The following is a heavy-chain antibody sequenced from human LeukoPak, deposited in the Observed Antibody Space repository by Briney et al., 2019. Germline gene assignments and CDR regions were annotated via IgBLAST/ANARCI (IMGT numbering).Heavy chain of an antibody. J-gene: IGHJ6*02. Sequence: ASVKVSCKASGYTFTGYYMHWVRQAPGQGLEWMGWINPNSGGTNYAQKFQGWVTMTRDTSISTAYMELSRLRSDDTAVYYCARDLYDSSGYYRGLAGMDVWGQGTTVTVSS. CDR2: INPNSGGT. D-gene: IGHD3-22*01. CDR1: GYTFTGYY. V-gene: IGHV1-2*04. CDR3: ARDLYDSSGYYRGLAGMDV.